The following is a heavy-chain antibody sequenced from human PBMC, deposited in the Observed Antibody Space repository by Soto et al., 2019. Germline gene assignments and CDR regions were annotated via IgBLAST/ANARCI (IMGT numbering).Heavy chain of an antibody. D-gene: IGHD3-10*01. CDR3: ARPGRSLYGSGHNWFDP. Sequence: SETLSLTCAVYGGSFSGYYWSWIRQPPGKGLEWIGEINHSGSTNYNPSLKSRVTISVDTSKNQFSLKLSSVTAADTAVYYCARPGRSLYGSGHNWFDPWGQGTLVTVSS. CDR1: GGSFSGYY. J-gene: IGHJ5*02. CDR2: INHSGST. V-gene: IGHV4-34*01.